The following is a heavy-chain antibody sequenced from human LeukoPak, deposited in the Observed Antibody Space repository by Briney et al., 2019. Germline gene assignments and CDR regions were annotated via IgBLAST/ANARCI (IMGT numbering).Heavy chain of an antibody. Sequence: GRSLRLSCAASGFTFDDYGMSWVRQAPGKGLEWVSGINWNSGSTGYADSVKGRFTISRDNAKNSLYLQMNSLRAEDTALYYCARDYYDSSGPHDAFDIWGQGTMVTVSS. V-gene: IGHV3-20*04. J-gene: IGHJ3*02. D-gene: IGHD3-22*01. CDR3: ARDYYDSSGPHDAFDI. CDR1: GFTFDDYG. CDR2: INWNSGST.